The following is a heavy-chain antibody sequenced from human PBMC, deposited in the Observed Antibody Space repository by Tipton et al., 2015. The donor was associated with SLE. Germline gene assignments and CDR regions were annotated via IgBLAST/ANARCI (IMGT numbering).Heavy chain of an antibody. Sequence: TLSLTYTVSGGSIRSSRHFWGWIRQPPGKGLEWIGVLYYSGNTYYNPFLRSRVTISADTSKNQFSLKLTSVTAADTAVYYCARDPKYWGQGTLVIVSS. V-gene: IGHV4-39*07. CDR3: ARDPKY. CDR1: GGSIRSSRHF. CDR2: LYYSGNT. J-gene: IGHJ4*02.